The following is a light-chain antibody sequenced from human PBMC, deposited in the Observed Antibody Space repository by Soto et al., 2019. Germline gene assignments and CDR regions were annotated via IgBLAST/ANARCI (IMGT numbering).Light chain of an antibody. Sequence: EIVLTQSPATLSLSPGERATLSCGASQSLSNTYLAWYQQKPGLAPRLLIYDASSRAAGIPDRFSGSGSGTDFTLTISRLEPEDFAVYYCKQYGDSVTFGQGTRLEIK. CDR3: KQYGDSVT. J-gene: IGKJ5*01. V-gene: IGKV3D-20*01. CDR2: DAS. CDR1: QSLSNTY.